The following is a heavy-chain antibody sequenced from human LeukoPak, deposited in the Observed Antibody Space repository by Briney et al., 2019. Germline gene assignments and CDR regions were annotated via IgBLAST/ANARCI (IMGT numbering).Heavy chain of an antibody. CDR1: GFTFDDYA. CDR3: ARTAEYTYGLGCHDH. J-gene: IGHJ5*02. Sequence: GGSLRLSCAASGFTFDDYAMHWVRQVPGKGLEGVSGISWNSGSIGYADSVKGRFTISRDNAKNSLYLQLNSLRAEDTAVYYCARTAEYTYGLGCHDHWGQGTLVTVSS. CDR2: ISWNSGSI. D-gene: IGHD5-18*01. V-gene: IGHV3-9*01.